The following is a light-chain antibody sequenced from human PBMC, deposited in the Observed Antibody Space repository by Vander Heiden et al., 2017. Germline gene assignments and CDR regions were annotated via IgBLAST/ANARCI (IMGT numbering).Light chain of an antibody. CDR1: KLVDKY. Sequence: SYELTQPPSVSVSPGQTASITCSGDKLVDKYACWYQQKPGQSPVLVIYQDSKRPSGIPERFSGSNSGNTATLTISGTQAMDEADYYCQAWDSSRVFGGGTKLTVL. CDR3: QAWDSSRV. CDR2: QDS. J-gene: IGLJ3*02. V-gene: IGLV3-1*01.